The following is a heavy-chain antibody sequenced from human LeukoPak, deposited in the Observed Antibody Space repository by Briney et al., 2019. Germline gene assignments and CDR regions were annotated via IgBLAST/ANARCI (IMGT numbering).Heavy chain of an antibody. Sequence: GGSLRLSCAASGFTFSSYGMHWVRQAPGKGLEWVAVISYDGSNKYYADSVKGRFTISRDNSKNTLYLQMNSLRAEDTAVYYCARDPYSGSYGNYYYYFMDVWGKGTTVTISS. CDR2: ISYDGSNK. V-gene: IGHV3-30*03. CDR1: GFTFSSYG. J-gene: IGHJ6*03. CDR3: ARDPYSGSYGNYYYYFMDV. D-gene: IGHD1-26*01.